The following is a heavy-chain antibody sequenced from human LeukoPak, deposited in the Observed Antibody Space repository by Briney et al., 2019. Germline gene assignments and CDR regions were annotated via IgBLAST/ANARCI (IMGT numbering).Heavy chain of an antibody. CDR3: AKDVSGSYSNFDY. CDR2: IRYDGSNK. J-gene: IGHJ4*02. V-gene: IGHV3-30*02. D-gene: IGHD1-26*01. Sequence: PGGSLRLSCAASGFTFSSYGMHWVRQAPGKGLEWVAFIRYDGSNKYYADSVKGRFTISRDNSKNTLYLQMNSLRAEDTAVYYCAKDVSGSYSNFDYWGQGTLVTVSS. CDR1: GFTFSSYG.